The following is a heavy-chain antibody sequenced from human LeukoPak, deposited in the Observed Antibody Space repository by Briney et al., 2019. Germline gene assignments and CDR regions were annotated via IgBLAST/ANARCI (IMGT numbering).Heavy chain of an antibody. Sequence: ASVKVSCKASGYTFTSYGINWVRQAPGQGLEWMGWINPSNGNRNYAQRLQGRVTMTTDTSTSTAYMELRSLRSDDTAMYYCASDLRPVADPYHDTFDFWGQGTMVTLSS. CDR2: INPSNGNR. CDR1: GYTFTSYG. V-gene: IGHV1-18*01. CDR3: ASDLRPVADPYHDTFDF. D-gene: IGHD6-19*01. J-gene: IGHJ3*01.